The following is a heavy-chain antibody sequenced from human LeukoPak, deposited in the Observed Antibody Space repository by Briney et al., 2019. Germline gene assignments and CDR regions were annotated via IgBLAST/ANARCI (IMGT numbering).Heavy chain of an antibody. D-gene: IGHD6-19*01. J-gene: IGHJ6*03. CDR2: IYTSGST. V-gene: IGHV4-4*07. Sequence: SETLSLTCPVSAGSISSYYWSWIRQPAGKGLEWIGRIYTSGSTNYNPSLKSRVTMSVDTSKNQFSLKLSSVTAADTAVYYCARELAAVANYYYYYYMDVWGKGTTVTVSS. CDR3: ARELAAVANYYYYYYMDV. CDR1: AGSISSYY.